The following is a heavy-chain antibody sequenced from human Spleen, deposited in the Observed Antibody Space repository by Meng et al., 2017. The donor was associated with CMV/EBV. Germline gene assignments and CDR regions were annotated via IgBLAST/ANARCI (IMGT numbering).Heavy chain of an antibody. V-gene: IGHV3-74*01. CDR3: ARGPPYSSSSFFDY. D-gene: IGHD6-6*01. J-gene: IGHJ4*02. CDR2: INSDGSGT. Sequence: GGSLRLSCAASGFTFSSYAMSWVRQAPGKGLVWVSRINSDGSGTSYADSVKGRFTISRDNAKNTLFLQMNSLRAEDTAVYYCARGPPYSSSSFFDYWGQGTLVTVSS. CDR1: GFTFSSYA.